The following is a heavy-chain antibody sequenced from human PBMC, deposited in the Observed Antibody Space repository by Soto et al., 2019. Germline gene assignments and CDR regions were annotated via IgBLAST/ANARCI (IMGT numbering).Heavy chain of an antibody. CDR1: GFTFSSYA. J-gene: IGHJ4*02. D-gene: IGHD2-8*01. Sequence: EVQLVESGGGLVQPGGSLRLSCAASGFTFSSYAMHWVRQAPXKGLEYVSVISGNGDSTYYANSVKGRFTISRDNSXXXXXXXXXXXXXXXXXXYXXXXRGXGLYFDYWGQGTLVTVSS. CDR3: XXRGXGLYFDY. V-gene: IGHV3-64*01. CDR2: ISGNGDST.